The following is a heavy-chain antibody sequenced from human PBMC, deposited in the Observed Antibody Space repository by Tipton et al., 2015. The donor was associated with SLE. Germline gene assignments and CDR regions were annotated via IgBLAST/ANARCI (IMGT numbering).Heavy chain of an antibody. Sequence: GLVKPSETLSLTCGVYGGSFIDYYASWIRQPPGKGLEWIGEINHSGSTNYNPSLKSRVTISLDTSKTQFSLKLTSVTAADTALYYCARGRNDFWSGSHFYFYYMDVWGKGTTVAVSS. V-gene: IGHV4-34*01. CDR2: INHSGST. D-gene: IGHD3-3*01. CDR1: GGSFIDYY. J-gene: IGHJ6*03. CDR3: ARGRNDFWSGSHFYFYYMDV.